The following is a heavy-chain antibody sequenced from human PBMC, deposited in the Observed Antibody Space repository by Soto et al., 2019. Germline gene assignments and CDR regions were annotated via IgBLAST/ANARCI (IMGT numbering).Heavy chain of an antibody. D-gene: IGHD5-18*01. J-gene: IGHJ5*02. CDR1: GFTFSSYA. CDR3: AKDLAWIQLWFNDSLDP. Sequence: PRGSLRLCCAASGFTFSSYAMSWVRQAPGKGLEWVSAISGSGGSTYYADSVKGRFTISRDNSKNTLYLQMNSLRAEDTAIYYCAKDLAWIQLWFNDSLDPWGQGTLVTVSS. V-gene: IGHV3-23*01. CDR2: ISGSGGST.